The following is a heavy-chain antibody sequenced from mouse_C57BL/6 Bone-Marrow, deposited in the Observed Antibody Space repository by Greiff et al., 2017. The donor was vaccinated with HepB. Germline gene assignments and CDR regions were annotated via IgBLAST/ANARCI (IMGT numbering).Heavy chain of an antibody. J-gene: IGHJ2*01. D-gene: IGHD1-1*01. V-gene: IGHV5-17*01. CDR2: ISSGSSTI. CDR1: GFTFSDYG. CDR3: ASFFSWYFDY. Sequence: EVHLVESGGGLVKPGGSLKLSCAASGFTFSDYGMHWVRQAPEKGLEWVAYISSGSSTIYYADTVKGRFTISRDNAKNTLFLQMTSLRSEDTAMYYCASFFSWYFDYWGQGTTLTVSS.